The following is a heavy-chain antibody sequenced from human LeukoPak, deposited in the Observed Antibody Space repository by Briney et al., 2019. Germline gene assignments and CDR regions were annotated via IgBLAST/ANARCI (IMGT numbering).Heavy chain of an antibody. Sequence: PGGSLRLSCAASGFTFSSYGMHWVRQAPGKGLEWVAVIWYGGSNKYYADSVKGRFTISRDNAKNSLYLQMNSLRAEDTAVYYCARPSFGAHWYFDLWGRGTLVTVSS. D-gene: IGHD3-16*01. CDR2: IWYGGSNK. J-gene: IGHJ2*01. CDR1: GFTFSSYG. V-gene: IGHV3-33*03. CDR3: ARPSFGAHWYFDL.